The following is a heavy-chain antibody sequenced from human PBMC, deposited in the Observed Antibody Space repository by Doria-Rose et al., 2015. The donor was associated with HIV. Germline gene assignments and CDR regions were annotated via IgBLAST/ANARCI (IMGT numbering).Heavy chain of an antibody. Sequence: QVQLVQSGPVLVKPTETLTLTCTVSGVSLSSPGMGVSWIRQPPGKALEWLANIFSDDERSYKTSLKSRLTISRGTSKSQVVLTMTDMDPVDTATYYCARIKSSRWYRKYYFDFWGRGTLVIVSA. CDR2: IFSDDER. CDR3: ARIKSSRWYRKYYFDF. CDR1: GVSLSSPGMG. D-gene: IGHD6-13*01. J-gene: IGHJ4*02. V-gene: IGHV2-26*01.